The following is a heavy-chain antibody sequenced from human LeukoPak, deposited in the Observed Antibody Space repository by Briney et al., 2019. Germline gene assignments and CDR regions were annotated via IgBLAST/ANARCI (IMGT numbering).Heavy chain of an antibody. Sequence: SETLSLTCSVSGGPIISSVTYWGWIRQPPGKGLEWIGSIYYSGTTYYNPSLESRVTVSVDTSKNQFSLKLTSVTAADTAIYYCARSIAADGPTHNWFDPWGQGTLVTVSS. V-gene: IGHV4-39*01. CDR1: GGPIISSVTY. D-gene: IGHD6-13*01. CDR2: IYYSGTT. J-gene: IGHJ5*02. CDR3: ARSIAADGPTHNWFDP.